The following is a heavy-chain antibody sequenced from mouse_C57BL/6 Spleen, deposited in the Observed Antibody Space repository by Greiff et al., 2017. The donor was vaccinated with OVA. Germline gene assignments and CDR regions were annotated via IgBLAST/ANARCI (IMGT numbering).Heavy chain of an antibody. CDR1: GYSITSGYY. Sequence: EVKLVESGPGLVKPSQSLSLTCSVTGYSITSGYYWNWIRQFPGNKLEWMGYISYDGSNNYNPSLKNRISITRDTSKNQFFLKLNSVTTEDTATYYCARDQTGFAYWGQGTLVTVSA. D-gene: IGHD4-1*01. CDR2: ISYDGSN. J-gene: IGHJ3*01. CDR3: ARDQTGFAY. V-gene: IGHV3-6*01.